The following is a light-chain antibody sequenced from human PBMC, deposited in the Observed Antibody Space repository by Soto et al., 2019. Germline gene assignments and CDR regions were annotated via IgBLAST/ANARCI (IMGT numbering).Light chain of an antibody. V-gene: IGKV3-20*01. J-gene: IGKJ5*01. CDR2: DAS. Sequence: DIVLTQSPGTLSLSPGERASLSCRASQSVWGTSLAWYQQKPGQAPRLLIYDASSRATGIPDRFSGGGSGTDVTLTIRRLEPEDFAVYYCQHYGSSPPITFGQGTRLEIK. CDR1: QSVWGTS. CDR3: QHYGSSPPIT.